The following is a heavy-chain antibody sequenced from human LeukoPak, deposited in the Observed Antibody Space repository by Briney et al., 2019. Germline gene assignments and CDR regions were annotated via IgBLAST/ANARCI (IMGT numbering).Heavy chain of an antibody. Sequence: APVKVSCRASGYTFTSYAMHWVRRAPGQRLEWMGWINAGNGDTKYSQRFQGRVTIARDTSASTAYMELSSLRSEDTAVYYCARDRGGTGDFDYWGQGTLVTVSS. J-gene: IGHJ4*02. CDR2: INAGNGDT. CDR3: ARDRGGTGDFDY. D-gene: IGHD1-1*01. CDR1: GYTFTSYA. V-gene: IGHV1-3*01.